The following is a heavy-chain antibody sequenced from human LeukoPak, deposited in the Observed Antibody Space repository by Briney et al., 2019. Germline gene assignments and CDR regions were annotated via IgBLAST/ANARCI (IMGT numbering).Heavy chain of an antibody. CDR3: AREVYSSGWYTSNYFDY. CDR2: ISSSSTI. J-gene: IGHJ4*02. V-gene: IGHV3-48*01. Sequence: PGGSLRLSCAASGFTFSSYSMNWVRQAPGKGLEWVSHISSSSTIYYADSVKGRFTISRDNAKNSLYLQMNSLRAEDTAVYYCAREVYSSGWYTSNYFDYWGQGTLVTVSS. D-gene: IGHD6-19*01. CDR1: GFTFSSYS.